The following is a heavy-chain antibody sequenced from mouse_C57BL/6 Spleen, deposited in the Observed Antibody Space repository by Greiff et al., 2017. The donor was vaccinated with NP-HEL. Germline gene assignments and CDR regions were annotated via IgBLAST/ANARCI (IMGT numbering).Heavy chain of an antibody. CDR3: ARSDYSNPFDY. V-gene: IGHV3-6*01. CDR2: ISYDGSN. CDR1: GYSITSGYY. J-gene: IGHJ2*01. D-gene: IGHD2-5*01. Sequence: DVQLQESGPGLVKPSQSLSLTCSVTGYSITSGYYWNWIRQFPGNKLEWMGYISYDGSNNYNPSLKNRISITRDTSKNQFFLKLNSVTTEDTATYYCARSDYSNPFDYWGQGTTLTVSS.